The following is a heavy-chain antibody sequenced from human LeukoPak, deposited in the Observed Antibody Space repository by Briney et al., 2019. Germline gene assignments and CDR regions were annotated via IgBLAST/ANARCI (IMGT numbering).Heavy chain of an antibody. J-gene: IGHJ4*02. CDR2: ISADESNE. D-gene: IGHD3-10*01. V-gene: IGHV3-30*18. CDR1: GFTFSTFN. CDR3: AKDLAGSYYGGGQRYYFDY. Sequence: GGPLRLSCAASGFTFSTFNMHWVRQAPGKGPEWVALISADESNEYYADSVKGRFTISRDNSKNTVYLQMNSLRTEDTAVYHCAKDLAGSYYGGGQRYYFDYWGQGTLVTVSS.